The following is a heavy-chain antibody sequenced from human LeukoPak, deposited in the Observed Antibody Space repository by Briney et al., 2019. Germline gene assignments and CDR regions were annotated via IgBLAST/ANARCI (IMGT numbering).Heavy chain of an antibody. CDR2: IYTSGST. Sequence: PSETLSLTCTVSGGSISSYYWSWIRKPAGKGLEWIGRIYTSGSTNYNPSLKSRVTLSVHTSKNQFSLKLSSVTAADTAVYYCARDLGGQWLVVDCWGQGTLVTVSS. CDR1: GGSISSYY. CDR3: ARDLGGQWLVVDC. V-gene: IGHV4-4*07. D-gene: IGHD6-19*01. J-gene: IGHJ4*02.